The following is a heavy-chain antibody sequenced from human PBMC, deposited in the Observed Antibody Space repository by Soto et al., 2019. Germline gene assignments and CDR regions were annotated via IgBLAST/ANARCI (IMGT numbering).Heavy chain of an antibody. CDR2: ISYGGTT. J-gene: IGHJ4*02. D-gene: IGHD2-15*01. CDR1: GGSMNSGGYC. V-gene: IGHV4-31*03. CDR3: SRGILV. Sequence: QVQLQESGPGLVKPSQTLSLTCTVSGGSMNSGGYCWNWIRQHPGEGLEWIGCISYGGTTSYNPYPRIRHTISVDTTTNQFSLMRNSVTAADPAVYYCSRGILVWGQGTLITGSS.